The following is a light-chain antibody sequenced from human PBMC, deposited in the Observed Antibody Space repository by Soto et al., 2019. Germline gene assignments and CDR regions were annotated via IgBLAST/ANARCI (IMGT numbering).Light chain of an antibody. CDR1: SSNIGAGYD. V-gene: IGLV1-40*01. Sequence: QSVLTQPPSVSGAPGQRVTISCTGSSSNIGAGYDVHWYQQLPGTAPKLLIYGNSNRPSGIPDRFSGSKSGTSASLAIAGLQAEDEADYSCQSSASSLSHVFGTGTKLTVL. CDR2: GNS. CDR3: QSSASSLSHV. J-gene: IGLJ1*01.